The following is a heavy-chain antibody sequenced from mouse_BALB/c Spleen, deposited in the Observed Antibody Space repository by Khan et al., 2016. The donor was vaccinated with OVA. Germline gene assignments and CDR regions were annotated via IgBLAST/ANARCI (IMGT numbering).Heavy chain of an antibody. CDR1: GFSLTTYG. CDR3: GRNSYRYAFTY. V-gene: IGHV2-2*01. D-gene: IGHD2-12*01. J-gene: IGHJ3*01. CDR2: IWSGGNT. Sequence: QVQLKQSGPGLVQPSQSLSITCTVSGFSLTTYGIHWVRQSPGKGLEWLGLIWSGGNTDYNEPFISRLSIIKDNSKSQVFFKMTSLQADDTAIYYCGRNSYRYAFTYWGQGTLVTVSA.